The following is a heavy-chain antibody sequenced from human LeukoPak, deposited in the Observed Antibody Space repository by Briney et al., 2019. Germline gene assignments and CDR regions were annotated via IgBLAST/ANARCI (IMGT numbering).Heavy chain of an antibody. J-gene: IGHJ5*02. CDR3: ARASSSWYIEDWFNP. CDR1: GYTFTGYY. V-gene: IGHV1-2*02. CDR2: INPNSGGT. D-gene: IGHD6-13*01. Sequence: ASVKVSCKASGYTFTGYYMHWVRQAPGQGLEWMGWINPNSGGTNYAQKFQGRVTMTRDTSISTAYMELSRLRSDDTAVYYCARASSSWYIEDWFNPWGQGTLVTVSS.